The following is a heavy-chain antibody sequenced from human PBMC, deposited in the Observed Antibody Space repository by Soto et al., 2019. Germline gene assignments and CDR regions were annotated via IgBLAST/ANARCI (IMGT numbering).Heavy chain of an antibody. CDR2: IYHSGST. CDR1: SGSISSSNW. V-gene: IGHV4-4*02. D-gene: IGHD3-9*01. Sequence: QVQLQESGPGLVKPSGTLSLTCAVSSGSISSSNWWSWVRQPPGKGLEWIGEIYHSGSTNYNPSLKSRVTISVDKSKNRFSLKLSYVTAADTAVYYCARVTKYYDILTGYGSYGNWFDPWGQGTRVTVSS. CDR3: ARVTKYYDILTGYGSYGNWFDP. J-gene: IGHJ5*02.